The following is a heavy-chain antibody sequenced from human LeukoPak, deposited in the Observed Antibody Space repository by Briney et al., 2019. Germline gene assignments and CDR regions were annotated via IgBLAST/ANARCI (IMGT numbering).Heavy chain of an antibody. CDR3: ARCRGSGSYCLDY. Sequence: PGGSLRLSCSASGFSFYDFYMTWIRQAPGKGLEWISHISSSGIIKHYADSVKDRFTISRDNVKNSLYLQMNSLKVEDTAIYYCARCRGSGSYCLDYWGQGALVSVSA. J-gene: IGHJ4*02. CDR2: ISSSGIIK. CDR1: GFSFYDFY. D-gene: IGHD3-10*01. V-gene: IGHV3-11*01.